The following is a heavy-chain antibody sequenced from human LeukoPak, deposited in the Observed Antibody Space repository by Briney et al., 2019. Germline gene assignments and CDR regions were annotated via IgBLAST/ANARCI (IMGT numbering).Heavy chain of an antibody. CDR1: GFTFSTYA. CDR3: AKEERDYDILTGYLNSYYYYGMDV. D-gene: IGHD3-9*01. V-gene: IGHV3-23*01. J-gene: IGHJ6*02. Sequence: PGGSLRLSRAASGFTFSTYAMSWVRQAPGKGLEWVSVLSGSGGSIYYADSVKGRFTISRDNSKNTLYLQMNSLRAEDTAVYYCAKEERDYDILTGYLNSYYYYGMDVWGQGTTVTVSS. CDR2: LSGSGGSI.